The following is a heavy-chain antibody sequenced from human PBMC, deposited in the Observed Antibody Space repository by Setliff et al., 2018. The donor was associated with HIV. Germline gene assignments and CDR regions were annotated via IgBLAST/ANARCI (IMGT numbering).Heavy chain of an antibody. CDR2: ISGSGGST. CDR1: GLTFSSYA. Sequence: GGSLRLSCAASGLTFSSYAMSWVRQAPGKGLEWVSTISGSGGSTYYADSVKGRFTISRDNAKNSLFLQLNSLRAEDAAVYYCARDGAYNIFTGLVAFDYWGQGTLVTVSS. D-gene: IGHD3-9*01. CDR3: ARDGAYNIFTGLVAFDY. J-gene: IGHJ4*02. V-gene: IGHV3-23*01.